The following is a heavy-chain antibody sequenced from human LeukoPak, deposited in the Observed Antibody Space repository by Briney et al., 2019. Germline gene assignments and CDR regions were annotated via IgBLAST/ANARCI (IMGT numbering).Heavy chain of an antibody. CDR1: GFTFSSYA. CDR3: AKAFSGSYYNLIGY. CDR2: ISGSGGST. Sequence: PGGSLRLSCAASGFTFSSYAMTWVRQAPGKGLEWVSAISGSGGSTYYADSVKGRFTISRDNSKNTLYLQINSLRAEDTAVYYCAKAFSGSYYNLIGYWGQGTLVTVPS. D-gene: IGHD3-10*01. V-gene: IGHV3-23*01. J-gene: IGHJ4*02.